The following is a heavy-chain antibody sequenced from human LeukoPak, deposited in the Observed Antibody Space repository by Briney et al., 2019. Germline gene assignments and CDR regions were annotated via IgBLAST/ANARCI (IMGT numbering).Heavy chain of an antibody. CDR3: ARDLDY. CDR1: GGSISSYY. CDR2: IYTSGST. Sequence: PSETLSFTCTVSGGSISSYYWSWIRQPAGKGLEWIGRIYTSGSTNYNPSHQTGVTMSVDTSKNQFSLKLTSVTAADTAVYYCARDLDYWGQGTLVTVCS. V-gene: IGHV4-4*07. J-gene: IGHJ4*02.